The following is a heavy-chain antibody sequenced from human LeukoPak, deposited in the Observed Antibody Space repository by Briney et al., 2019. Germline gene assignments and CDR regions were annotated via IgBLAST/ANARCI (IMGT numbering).Heavy chain of an antibody. CDR1: GGSISSYY. CDR2: IYYSGST. D-gene: IGHD1-7*01. J-gene: IGHJ4*02. Sequence: SQTLSLTCAVSGGSISSYYWSWIRQPPGKGLEWIGYIYYSGSTNYNPSLKSRVTISVDTSKNQFSLKLSSVTAADTAVYYCARAQLELDYWGQGTLVTVSS. CDR3: ARAQLELDY. V-gene: IGHV4-59*01.